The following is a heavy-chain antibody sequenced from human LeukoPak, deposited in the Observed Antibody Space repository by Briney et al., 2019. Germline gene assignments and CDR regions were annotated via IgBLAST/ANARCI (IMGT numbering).Heavy chain of an antibody. V-gene: IGHV3-30*02. CDR3: AKASLGVAKSYFDS. D-gene: IGHD5-12*01. CDR2: TRFDGGLT. Sequence: SGGSLRLSCAASGFTFNNYAMNWVRQAPRKGLEWVTFTRFDGGLTYYGDSVKGRFSISRDNTKNTLYLQMNSLRPEDTAVYFCAKASLGVAKSYFDSWGQGTLVTVSS. J-gene: IGHJ4*02. CDR1: GFTFNNYA.